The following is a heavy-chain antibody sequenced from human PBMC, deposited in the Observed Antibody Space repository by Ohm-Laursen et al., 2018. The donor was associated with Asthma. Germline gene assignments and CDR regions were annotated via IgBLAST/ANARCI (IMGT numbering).Heavy chain of an antibody. V-gene: IGHV3-23*01. D-gene: IGHD2/OR15-2a*01. CDR3: AKDRGEYRRVIDY. CDR2: ISGSGGST. CDR1: GSTFSSYA. Sequence: SLRLSCAASGSTFSSYAMSWVRQAPGKGLEWVSAISGSGGSTYYADSVKGRFTISRDNSKNTLYLQMNSLRAEDTAVYYCAKDRGEYRRVIDYWGQGTLVTVSS. J-gene: IGHJ4*02.